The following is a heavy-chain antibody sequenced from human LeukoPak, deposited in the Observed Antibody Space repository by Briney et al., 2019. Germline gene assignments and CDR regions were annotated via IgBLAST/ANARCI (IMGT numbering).Heavy chain of an antibody. D-gene: IGHD4-17*01. CDR3: AKDPYGDYIFDY. CDR2: ISGSGGST. Sequence: GGSLRLSCAASGFTFSSYATSWVRQAPGKGLEWVSAISGSGGSTYYADSVKGRFTISRDNSKNTLYLQMNSLRAEDTAVYYCAKDPYGDYIFDYWGQGTLVTVSS. J-gene: IGHJ4*02. CDR1: GFTFSSYA. V-gene: IGHV3-23*01.